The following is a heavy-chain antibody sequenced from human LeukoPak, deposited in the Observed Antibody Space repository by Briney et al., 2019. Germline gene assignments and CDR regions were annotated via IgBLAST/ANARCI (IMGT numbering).Heavy chain of an antibody. Sequence: ASVKVSCKASGGTFSSYAISWVRQAPGQGLEWVGRIIPIFGTANYAQKFQGRVTITTDESTSTAYMELSSLRSEDTAVYYCVRGVHYYDSSGYRRLLDYWGQGTLVTVSS. CDR3: VRGVHYYDSSGYRRLLDY. CDR1: GGTFSSYA. J-gene: IGHJ4*02. CDR2: IIPIFGTA. V-gene: IGHV1-69*05. D-gene: IGHD3-22*01.